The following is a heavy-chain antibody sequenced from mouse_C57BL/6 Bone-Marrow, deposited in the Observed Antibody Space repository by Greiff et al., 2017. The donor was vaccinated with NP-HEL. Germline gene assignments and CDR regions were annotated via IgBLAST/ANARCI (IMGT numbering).Heavy chain of an antibody. CDR2: IDPEDGDT. Sequence: VQLKQSGAELVRPGASVKLSCTASGFNIKDYYMHWVKQRPEQGLEWIGRIDPEDGDTEYAPKFQGKATMTADTSSNTAYLQLSSLTSEDTAVYYCTSDGYYLFYYAMDYWGQGTSVTVSS. CDR3: TSDGYYLFYYAMDY. D-gene: IGHD2-3*01. V-gene: IGHV14-1*01. J-gene: IGHJ4*01. CDR1: GFNIKDYY.